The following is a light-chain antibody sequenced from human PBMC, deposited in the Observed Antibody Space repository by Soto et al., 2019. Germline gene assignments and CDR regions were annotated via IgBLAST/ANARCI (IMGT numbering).Light chain of an antibody. CDR1: SSDIGVYNY. CDR2: EVN. J-gene: IGLJ1*01. V-gene: IGLV2-14*01. Sequence: QSALTQPASVSGSPGQSITFSCTGTSSDIGVYNYVSWYQQHPGKAPKLMIYEVNNRPSGVSNHFSGSKSGNTASLTISGLQAEDEADYYCSAYTTSNTYVFGTGTKLTVL. CDR3: SAYTTSNTYV.